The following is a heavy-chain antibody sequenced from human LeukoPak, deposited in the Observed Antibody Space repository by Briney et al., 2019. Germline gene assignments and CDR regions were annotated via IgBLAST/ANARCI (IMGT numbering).Heavy chain of an antibody. Sequence: GESLKISCKGSGYTFTSYWIAWVRQMPGKGLEWVGIVYPGDSDTRYSPSFQGQVTISADKSMNTAYLQRSSLKASDTAVYYCARAAETSSGYSYWGQGTLVTVSS. J-gene: IGHJ4*02. D-gene: IGHD3-22*01. CDR1: GYTFTSYW. CDR3: ARAAETSSGYSY. CDR2: VYPGDSDT. V-gene: IGHV5-51*01.